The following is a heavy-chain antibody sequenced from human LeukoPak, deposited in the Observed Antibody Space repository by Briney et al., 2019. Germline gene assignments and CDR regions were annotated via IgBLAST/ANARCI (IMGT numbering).Heavy chain of an antibody. CDR1: GGSISSGGCY. J-gene: IGHJ6*03. V-gene: IGHV4-30-2*01. D-gene: IGHD3-10*01. Sequence: SQTLSLTCTVSGGSISSGGCYWSWIRQPPGKGLEWIGYIYHSGSTYYNPSLKSRVTISVDRSKNQFSLKLSSVTAADTAVYYCARAPMVRGVLYYYYYMDVWGKGTTVTVSS. CDR3: ARAPMVRGVLYYYYYMDV. CDR2: IYHSGST.